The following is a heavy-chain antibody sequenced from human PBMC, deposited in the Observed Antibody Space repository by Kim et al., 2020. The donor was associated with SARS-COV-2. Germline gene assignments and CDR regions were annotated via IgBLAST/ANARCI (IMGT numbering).Heavy chain of an antibody. V-gene: IGHV3-23*01. J-gene: IGHJ4*02. Sequence: YETSVKGRFTISSDNSRNTLYLQMNSLRADDTAVYYCAKLGVGSRSPFDFWGQGTLVTVSS. CDR3: AKLGVGSRSPFDF. D-gene: IGHD3-3*01.